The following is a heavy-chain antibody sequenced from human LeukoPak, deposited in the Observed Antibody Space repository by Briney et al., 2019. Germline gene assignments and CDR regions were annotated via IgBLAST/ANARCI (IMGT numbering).Heavy chain of an antibody. CDR2: IYPGDSDT. Sequence: GESLKISCKGSGYSFTSYWIGWVRQMPGKGLEWMGIIYPGDSDTRYSPSFQGQVTISADKSISTAYPQWSSLKASDTAMYYCARTTYCSSTSCYAPKSDIWGQGTMVTVSS. D-gene: IGHD2-2*01. CDR1: GYSFTSYW. CDR3: ARTTYCSSTSCYAPKSDI. V-gene: IGHV5-51*01. J-gene: IGHJ3*02.